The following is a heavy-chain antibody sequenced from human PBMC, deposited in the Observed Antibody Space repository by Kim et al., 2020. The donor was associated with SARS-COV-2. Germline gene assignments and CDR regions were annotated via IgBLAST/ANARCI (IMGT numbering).Heavy chain of an antibody. CDR1: GGSISSCDYY. D-gene: IGHD3-10*01. CDR3: AREGVQVGNIHYYFDY. CDR2: SYDSASS. V-gene: IGHV4-30-4*01. J-gene: IGHJ4*01. Sequence: SETLSLTCTVSGGSISSCDYYWVWIRQPTGMDLKGVRYSYDSASSYYNPTLKSRVTIEVSTSKNQFYLKLSSVTDAATAFYYRAREGVQVGNIHYYFDY.